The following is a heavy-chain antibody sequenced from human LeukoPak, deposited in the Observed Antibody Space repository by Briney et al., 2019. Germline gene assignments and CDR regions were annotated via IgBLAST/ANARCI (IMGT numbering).Heavy chain of an antibody. J-gene: IGHJ4*01. CDR2: IFWNDAQ. CDR3: VHKPVGSGRYDV. Sequence: SGPTLVKATQTLTLTCTFSGFSLTTSGVGVGWIRQPPGKALEWLANIFWNDAQRYSPSLKSRLTITKDTSKNQVVLIMTNVDPVDTATYYCVHKPVGSGRYDVWGQGTLVTVSS. CDR1: GFSLTTSGVG. V-gene: IGHV2-5*01. D-gene: IGHD3-10*01.